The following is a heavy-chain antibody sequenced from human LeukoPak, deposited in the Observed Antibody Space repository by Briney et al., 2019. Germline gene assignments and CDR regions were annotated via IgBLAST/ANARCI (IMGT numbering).Heavy chain of an antibody. CDR1: GGSISSYY. CDR3: ARDPYCSGGSCYSGYFDY. Sequence: SETLSLTCTVSGGSISSYYWSWIRQPPGKGLEWIGYIYYSGSTNYNPSLKSRVTISVDTSKNQFSLKLSSVTAADTAVYYCARDPYCSGGSCYSGYFDYWGQGTLVTVSS. J-gene: IGHJ4*02. D-gene: IGHD2-15*01. CDR2: IYYSGST. V-gene: IGHV4-59*12.